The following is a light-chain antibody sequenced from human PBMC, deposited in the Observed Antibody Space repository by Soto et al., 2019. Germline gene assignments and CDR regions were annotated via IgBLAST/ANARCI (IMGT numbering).Light chain of an antibody. J-gene: IGKJ5*01. CDR3: QQYGSSPRT. Sequence: EIVLTQSPGILSLSPGERATLSCRASQSVSNDFLAWYQQKPGQAPRLLIFGASDRATGIPDRFSGSGSGTDFTLTISRLEPENFAVYYCQQYGSSPRTFGQGTRLEIK. CDR2: GAS. CDR1: QSVSNDF. V-gene: IGKV3-20*01.